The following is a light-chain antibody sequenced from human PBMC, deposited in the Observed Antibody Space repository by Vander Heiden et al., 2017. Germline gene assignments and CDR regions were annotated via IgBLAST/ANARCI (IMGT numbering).Light chain of an antibody. J-gene: IGKJ4*01. CDR1: QDIGSA. CDR2: RAS. CDR3: LQDYHQPLT. V-gene: IGKV1-6*01. Sequence: AIPITQSPSSLSASVGDRVSIPCRANQDIGSALGWYQQRPGKAPKLLIYRASSLQSGVPSRVSGSGSGTDVTLTISSLQPEDFATYYCLQDYHQPLTFGGGTRVEI.